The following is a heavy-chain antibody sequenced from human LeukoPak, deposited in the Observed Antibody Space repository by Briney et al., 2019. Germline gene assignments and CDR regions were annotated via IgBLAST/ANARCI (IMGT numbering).Heavy chain of an antibody. CDR2: INTDGSST. V-gene: IGHV3-74*01. Sequence: PGGSLRLSCAASGFTFSSYWMHWVRQAPGKGLVWVSRINTDGSSTSYADSVKGRFTISRDNAKNTLYLQMNSLRAEDTAVYYCARVDTVVAGTGGYWGQGTLVTVSS. CDR3: ARVDTVVAGTGGY. CDR1: GFTFSSYW. J-gene: IGHJ4*02. D-gene: IGHD6-19*01.